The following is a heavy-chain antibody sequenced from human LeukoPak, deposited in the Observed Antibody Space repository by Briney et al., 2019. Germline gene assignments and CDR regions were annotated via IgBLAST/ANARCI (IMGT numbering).Heavy chain of an antibody. CDR1: GDSISSGSYY. V-gene: IGHV4-61*02. CDR3: ARGRALVD. Sequence: PSETLSLTCNVAGDSISSGSYYWSWIRQPAGKGLEWIGRIYSSGRTNYNPSLKSRLTISIDTSKNQFSLRLSSVTAADTAVYYCARGRALVDWGRGTLVTVSS. D-gene: IGHD1-26*01. CDR2: IYSSGRT. J-gene: IGHJ2*01.